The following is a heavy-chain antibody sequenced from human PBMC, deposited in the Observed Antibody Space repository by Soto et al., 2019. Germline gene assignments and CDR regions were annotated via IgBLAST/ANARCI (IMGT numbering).Heavy chain of an antibody. CDR2: IYWDDDK. V-gene: IGHV2-5*02. CDR3: AHRNSRMFAFEI. Sequence: QITLKESGPTLVKPTQTLTLTCTFSGFSLTTVGMGVGWIRQPPGKALDWLGIIYWDDDKRYSPSLNGRVTFIKDTSKNQVVLTMTNMDPVDTATYYCAHRNSRMFAFEIWGQGTLVTVSS. CDR1: GFSLTTVGMG. J-gene: IGHJ3*02. D-gene: IGHD3-10*02.